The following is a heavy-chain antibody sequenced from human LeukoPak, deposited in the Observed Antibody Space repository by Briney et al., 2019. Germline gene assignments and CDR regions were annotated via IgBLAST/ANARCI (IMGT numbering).Heavy chain of an antibody. CDR2: ISGSGGST. CDR1: GFTFSSYA. CDR3: AKDLSYYDSSGYYSVYFDY. V-gene: IGHV3-23*01. D-gene: IGHD3-22*01. Sequence: PGGSLRPSCAASGFTFSSYAMSWVRQAPGKGLEWVSAISGSGGSTYYADSVKGRFTISRDNSKNTLYLQLNSLRAEDTAVYYCAKDLSYYDSSGYYSVYFDYWDQGTLVTVSS. J-gene: IGHJ4*02.